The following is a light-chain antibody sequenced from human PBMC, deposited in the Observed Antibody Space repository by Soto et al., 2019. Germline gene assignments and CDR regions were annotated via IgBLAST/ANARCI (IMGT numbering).Light chain of an antibody. J-gene: IGLJ2*01. V-gene: IGLV1-44*01. CDR3: ASWDDSLEGVV. CDR1: SSNIGGNP. CDR2: SQN. Sequence: QSVVTQPASASGTPGQRVIIYCSGSSSNIGGNPVNWYQQLPGTAPKLLIYSQNERPSGVPGRFSASKSGTTASLAINGLQSEDEADYYCASWDDSLEGVVFGGGTKVTFL.